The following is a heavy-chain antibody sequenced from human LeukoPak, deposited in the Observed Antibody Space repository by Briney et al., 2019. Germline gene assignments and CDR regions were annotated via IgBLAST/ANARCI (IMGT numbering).Heavy chain of an antibody. CDR2: ISPYNGNT. CDR1: GYTFTSYG. CDR3: AREEGRISYSSSPYYYYGMDV. J-gene: IGHJ6*02. V-gene: IGHV1-18*01. Sequence: ASVKVSCKASGYTFTSYGISWVRQAPGQGPEWMGWISPYNGNTNYAQKLQGRATMTTDTSTSTAYMELSSLRSEDTAVYYCAREEGRISYSSSPYYYYGMDVWGQGTTVTVSS. D-gene: IGHD6-6*01.